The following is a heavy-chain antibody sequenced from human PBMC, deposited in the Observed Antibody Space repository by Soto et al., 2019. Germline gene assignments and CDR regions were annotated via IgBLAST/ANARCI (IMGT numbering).Heavy chain of an antibody. CDR1: GYTFTSYG. CDR2: IIPIFGTA. V-gene: IGHV1-69*13. J-gene: IGHJ6*02. D-gene: IGHD6-6*01. CDR3: ASQQLGPSYYYGMDV. Sequence: SVKVSCKASGYTFTSYGISWVRQAPGQGLEWMGGIIPIFGTANYAQKFQGRVTITADESTSTAYMELSSLRSEDTAVYYCASQQLGPSYYYGMDVWGQGTTVTVSS.